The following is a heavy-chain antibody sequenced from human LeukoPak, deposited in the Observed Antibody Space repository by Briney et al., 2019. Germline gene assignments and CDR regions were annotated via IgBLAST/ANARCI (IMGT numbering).Heavy chain of an antibody. Sequence: SETLSLTCTVSGGSISSYYWSWIRQPPGKGLEWIGYIYYSGSTNYNPSLKSRVTISVDTSKNQFSLRLSSVTAADTAVYYCARSRSGFPLDYWGQGTLVTVSS. CDR2: IYYSGST. D-gene: IGHD2/OR15-2a*01. J-gene: IGHJ4*02. CDR3: ARSRSGFPLDY. CDR1: GGSISSYY. V-gene: IGHV4-59*01.